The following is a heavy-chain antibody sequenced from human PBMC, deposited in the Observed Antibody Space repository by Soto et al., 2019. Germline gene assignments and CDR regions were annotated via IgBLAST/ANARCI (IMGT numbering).Heavy chain of an antibody. Sequence: GGSLRLSCAASGFTFRSHGMSWVRQAPGKGLEWVSAISGSGGSTYYADSVKGRFTISRDNSKNTLYLQMNSLRAEDTAVYYCAKSLSYYDSSGYYGYYYYGMDVWGQGTTVTVSS. CDR2: ISGSGGST. D-gene: IGHD3-22*01. J-gene: IGHJ6*02. V-gene: IGHV3-23*01. CDR3: AKSLSYYDSSGYYGYYYYGMDV. CDR1: GFTFRSHG.